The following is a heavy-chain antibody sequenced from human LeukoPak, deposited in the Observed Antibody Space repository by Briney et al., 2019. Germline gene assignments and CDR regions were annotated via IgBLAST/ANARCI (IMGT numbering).Heavy chain of an antibody. D-gene: IGHD5-18*01. CDR1: GFTFSSYE. V-gene: IGHV3-48*03. Sequence: GSLRLSCAASGFTFSSYEMIWVRQAPGKGLQWVSYISSSGSTIYYADSVKGRFTISRDNAKNSVYLQMNSLRAEDTAVYYCAREGADGYLFDYWGQGTLVTVSS. CDR3: AREGADGYLFDY. CDR2: ISSSGSTI. J-gene: IGHJ4*02.